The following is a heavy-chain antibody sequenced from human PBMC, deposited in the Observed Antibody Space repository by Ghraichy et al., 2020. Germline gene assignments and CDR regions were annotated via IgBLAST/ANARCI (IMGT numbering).Heavy chain of an antibody. V-gene: IGHV4-61*01. J-gene: IGHJ4*02. Sequence: LETLSLTCTVSGGSVSSGSYYWSWIRQPPGKGLEWIGYIYYSGSTNYNPSLKSRVTISVDTSKNQFSLKLSSVTAADTAVYYCARETIPSNFDYWGQGTLVTVSS. CDR2: IYYSGST. CDR1: GGSVSSGSYY. D-gene: IGHD3-9*01. CDR3: ARETIPSNFDY.